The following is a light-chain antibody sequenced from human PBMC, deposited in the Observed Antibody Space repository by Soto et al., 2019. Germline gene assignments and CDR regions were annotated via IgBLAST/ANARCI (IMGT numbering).Light chain of an antibody. J-gene: IGKJ4*01. CDR3: QKFDGYPLT. V-gene: IGKV1-9*01. Sequence: DIPLTQSPSFLSASVGDGVTNACRASQGINSHLAWFQQKPGKAPRLLIYSASTLQSGVPSRFSGSGSGTEFTLTISSLQPEDFATYYCQKFDGYPLTFGGGTKMEIK. CDR1: QGINSH. CDR2: SAS.